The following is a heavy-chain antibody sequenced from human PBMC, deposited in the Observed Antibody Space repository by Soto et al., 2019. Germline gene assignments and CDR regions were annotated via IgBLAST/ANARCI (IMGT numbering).Heavy chain of an antibody. CDR3: ARDRPDITNSFDAFDI. V-gene: IGHV4-61*01. Sequence: LPLTCTVSGGSVNSGSHYWSWIRQPPGKGLEWIAYVSYNGNTDYNSSLMSRVRISIDMSKNQFSLRLSSVTAADTAVYFCARDRPDITNSFDAFDIWGRGTMVTVSS. D-gene: IGHD3-3*01. J-gene: IGHJ3*02. CDR2: VSYNGNT. CDR1: GGSVNSGSHY.